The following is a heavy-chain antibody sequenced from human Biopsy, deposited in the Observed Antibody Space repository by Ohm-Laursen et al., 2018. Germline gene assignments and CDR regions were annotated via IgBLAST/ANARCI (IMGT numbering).Heavy chain of an antibody. CDR2: INKDGSTL. CDR3: AKDLHNYGMDV. CDR1: VFTFSSYW. Sequence: SLRLSCTAPVFTFSSYWMNWVRQVPGKGLVWVATINKDGSTLQYVDSVRGRFTISRDNAKNTLHLQMNSLRADDTAIYYCAKDLHNYGMDVWGQGTTVTVSS. V-gene: IGHV3-74*03. J-gene: IGHJ6*02.